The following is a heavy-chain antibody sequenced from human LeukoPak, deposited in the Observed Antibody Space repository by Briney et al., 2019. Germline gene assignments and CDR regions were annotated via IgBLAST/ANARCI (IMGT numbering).Heavy chain of an antibody. CDR1: GGTFSSYA. CDR3: ATLNYYASGRNAFDI. V-gene: IGHV1-69*13. Sequence: SVKVSCKASGGTFSSYAISWVRQAPGQGLEWMGGIIPIFGTANYAQKFQGRVTITADGSTSTAYMELSSLRSEDTAVYYCATLNYYASGRNAFDIWGQGTGVTVSS. D-gene: IGHD3-10*01. J-gene: IGHJ3*02. CDR2: IIPIFGTA.